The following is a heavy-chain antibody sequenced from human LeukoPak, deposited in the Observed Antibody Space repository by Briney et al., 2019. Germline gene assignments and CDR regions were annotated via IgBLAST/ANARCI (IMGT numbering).Heavy chain of an antibody. Sequence: GASVKVTCKASGYTFTSHAMNWVRQAPGQGLEWMGWINTNTGNPTYAQGFTGRFVFSLDTSVSTAYLQISSLKAEDTAVYYCAREIVVTRLDYWGQGTLVTVSS. V-gene: IGHV7-4-1*02. CDR2: INTNTGNP. D-gene: IGHD3-22*01. J-gene: IGHJ4*02. CDR3: AREIVVTRLDY. CDR1: GYTFTSHA.